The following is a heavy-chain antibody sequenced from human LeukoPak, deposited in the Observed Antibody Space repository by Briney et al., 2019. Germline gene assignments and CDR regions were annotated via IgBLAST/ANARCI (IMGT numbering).Heavy chain of an antibody. CDR1: GFTVSGSY. V-gene: IGHV3-53*01. D-gene: IGHD3-10*01. CDR2: IYTSGGT. J-gene: IGHJ4*02. Sequence: PGGSLRLSCAGSGFTVSGSYLSWVRQPPGKGLEWVSIIYTSGGTYYADSVKGRFTISRDNSKNTLYLQMNSLRAEDTAVYYCARGGGNTRFDYWGQGTLVTVSS. CDR3: ARGGGNTRFDY.